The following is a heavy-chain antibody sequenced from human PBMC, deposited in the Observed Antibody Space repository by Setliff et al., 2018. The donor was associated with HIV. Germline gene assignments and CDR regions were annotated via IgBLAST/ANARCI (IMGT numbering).Heavy chain of an antibody. J-gene: IGHJ1*01. Sequence: PGGSLRLSCAASGFDISDYSMNWVRQAPGKGLEWVSCITGGSGFIDYADSVKGRFTVSRDNAKNAVYLQMNSLRPEDTAVYYCARDRDPHYDYVWGNYRPEYFQHWGQGTRVTVSS. CDR1: GFDISDYS. CDR2: ITGGSGFI. D-gene: IGHD3-16*02. V-gene: IGHV3-21*01. CDR3: ARDRDPHYDYVWGNYRPEYFQH.